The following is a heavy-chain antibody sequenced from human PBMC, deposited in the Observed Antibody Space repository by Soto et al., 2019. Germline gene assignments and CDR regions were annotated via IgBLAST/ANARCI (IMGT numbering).Heavy chain of an antibody. J-gene: IGHJ6*02. Sequence: GAALKISCKGSGYSFTSYWIGWLRQMPGKGLEWMGIIYPGDSDTRYSPSFQGQVTISADKSISTAYLQWSSLKASDTAMYYCARHLASGSYPYYYYYGMDVWGQGTTVTVSS. CDR1: GYSFTSYW. V-gene: IGHV5-51*01. CDR2: IYPGDSDT. CDR3: ARHLASGSYPYYYYYGMDV. D-gene: IGHD1-26*01.